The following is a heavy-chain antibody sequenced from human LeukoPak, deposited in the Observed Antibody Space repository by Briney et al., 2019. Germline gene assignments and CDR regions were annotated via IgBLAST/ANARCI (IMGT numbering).Heavy chain of an antibody. J-gene: IGHJ4*02. V-gene: IGHV4-34*01. CDR2: ISHTGINHRVIT. D-gene: IGHD3-10*01. CDR3: TRGAVVRRVNPTY. CDR1: GGSLSGYY. Sequence: SETLSLTCAVYGGSLSGYYWSWIPQPPGKGLEWIGEISHTGINHRVITTYLPSLKSRISISIDTSKNQFSLKLNSVTAADTAVYYCTRGAVVRRVNPTYWGQGSLVTVSS.